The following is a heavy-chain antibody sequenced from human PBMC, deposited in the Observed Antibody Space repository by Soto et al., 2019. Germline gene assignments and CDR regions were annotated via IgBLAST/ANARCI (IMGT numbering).Heavy chain of an antibody. CDR1: GYSFTSYW. J-gene: IGHJ3*02. V-gene: IGHV5-51*01. D-gene: IGHD4-17*01. Sequence: PGESLKISCKGSGYSFTSYWIGWVRQMPGKGLEWMGIIYPGDSDTRYSPSFQGQVTISADKSISTAYLQWSSLKASDTAMYYCARRVSYGDYRDAFDIWGQGTMVTVSS. CDR3: ARRVSYGDYRDAFDI. CDR2: IYPGDSDT.